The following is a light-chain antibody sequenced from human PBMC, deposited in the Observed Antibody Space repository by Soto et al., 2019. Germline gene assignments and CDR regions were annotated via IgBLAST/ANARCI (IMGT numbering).Light chain of an antibody. CDR1: SSNIGAGYD. V-gene: IGLV1-40*01. J-gene: IGLJ2*01. CDR3: QSYDSSRSGYVV. Sequence: QSVLTQPPSVSGAPGQSVTISCTGSSSNIGAGYDVHWYQQLPGTAPKLIIYGNSNRPSGVPDRFSGSKSGTSASLAITGLQAEDEADYYCQSYDSSRSGYVVFGRGTKLTVL. CDR2: GNS.